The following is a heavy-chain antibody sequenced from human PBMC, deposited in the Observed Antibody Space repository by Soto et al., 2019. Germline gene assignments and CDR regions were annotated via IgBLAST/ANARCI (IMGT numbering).Heavy chain of an antibody. CDR1: GGTFSSYA. CDR3: ASRAAAGSLDY. V-gene: IGHV1-69*10. Sequence: GASVKVSCKASGGTFSSYAISWVRQAPGQGLEWMGGIIPILGIANYAQKFQGRVTITADKSTSTAYMELSSLRSEDTAVYYCASRAAAGSLDYWAREPWSPSPQ. D-gene: IGHD6-13*01. J-gene: IGHJ4*02. CDR2: IIPILGIA.